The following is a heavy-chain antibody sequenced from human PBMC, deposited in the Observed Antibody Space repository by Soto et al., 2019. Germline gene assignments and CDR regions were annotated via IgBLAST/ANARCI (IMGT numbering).Heavy chain of an antibody. V-gene: IGHV3-74*01. D-gene: IGHD6-19*01. J-gene: IGHJ4*02. CDR3: ARSDRLAVSNRDY. CDR2: INSDGNKI. Sequence: SGGSLRLSCAASGITFSRYWMHWVRQAPGKGLVWVSRINSDGNKIVYADSVKGRFTISRDNSKNTLYLQMNSLRAEDTAVYYCARSDRLAVSNRDYWGQGTLVTVPQ. CDR1: GITFSRYW.